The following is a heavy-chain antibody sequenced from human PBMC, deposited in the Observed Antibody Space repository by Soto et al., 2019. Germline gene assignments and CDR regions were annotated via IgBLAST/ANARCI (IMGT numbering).Heavy chain of an antibody. CDR3: ARDLPAPGYYNGPFDY. CDR2: IIPIFGTA. CDR1: GGTFSSYA. J-gene: IGHJ4*02. Sequence: GASVKVSCKASGGTFSSYAISWVRQAPGQGLEWMGGIIPIFGTANYAQKFQGRVTITADESTSTAYMELSSLRSEDTAVYYCARDLPAPGYYNGPFDYWGQGTLVTVPQ. V-gene: IGHV1-69*13. D-gene: IGHD3-9*01.